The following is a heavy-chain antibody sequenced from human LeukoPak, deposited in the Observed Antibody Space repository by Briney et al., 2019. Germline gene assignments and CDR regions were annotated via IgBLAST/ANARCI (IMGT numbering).Heavy chain of an antibody. V-gene: IGHV4-59*08. CDR2: ISFTGNT. CDR3: ARSPPGWYYDNSGQYYFDT. J-gene: IGHJ4*02. CDR1: GGSISGYD. Sequence: SETLSLTCTVSGGSISGYDWSWIRQSPGKRLEWIAYISFTGNTNYNPSLKSRVTISLDTSKTHFSLTLSSLTAADTAVYYCARSPPGWYYDNSGQYYFDTWGQGALVTVSS. D-gene: IGHD3-22*01.